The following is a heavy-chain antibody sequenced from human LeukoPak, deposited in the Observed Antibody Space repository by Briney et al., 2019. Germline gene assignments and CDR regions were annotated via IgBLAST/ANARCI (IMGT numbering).Heavy chain of an antibody. CDR3: ARSSIAARGWFDP. Sequence: PGGSLRLSCAASGFTFSSYWMSWVRQAPGKGLEWVANIKQDGSEKYYVDSVKGRFPISRDNAKNSLYLQMNSLRAEDTAVYYCARSSIAARGWFDPWGQGTLVTDSS. V-gene: IGHV3-7*05. D-gene: IGHD6-6*01. CDR2: IKQDGSEK. J-gene: IGHJ5*02. CDR1: GFTFSSYW.